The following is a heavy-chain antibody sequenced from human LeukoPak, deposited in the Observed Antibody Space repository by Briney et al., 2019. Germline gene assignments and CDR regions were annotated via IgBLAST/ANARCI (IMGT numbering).Heavy chain of an antibody. CDR3: ARGRDSSGGGFDY. CDR1: GFTFSSYG. J-gene: IGHJ4*02. Sequence: GGSLRLSCAASGFTFSSYGMHWVRQAPGKGLEWVSSISSSSSYIYYADSVKGRFTISRDNAKNSLYLQMNSLRAEDAAVYYCARGRDSSGGGFDYWGQGTLVTVSS. CDR2: ISSSSSYI. V-gene: IGHV3-21*01. D-gene: IGHD6-19*01.